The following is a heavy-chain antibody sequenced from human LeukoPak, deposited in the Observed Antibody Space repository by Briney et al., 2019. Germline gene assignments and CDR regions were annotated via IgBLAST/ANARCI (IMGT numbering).Heavy chain of an antibody. V-gene: IGHV1-46*01. Sequence: ASVKVSCKASGYTFTSYYMHWVRQAPGQGLEWMGIINPSGGSTSYAQKFQGRVTMTRDTSTSTVHMELSSLRSEDTAVYYCARERDIVVVPAAIHSWFDPWGQGTLVTVSS. CDR1: GYTFTSYY. J-gene: IGHJ5*02. CDR2: INPSGGST. CDR3: ARERDIVVVPAAIHSWFDP. D-gene: IGHD2-2*02.